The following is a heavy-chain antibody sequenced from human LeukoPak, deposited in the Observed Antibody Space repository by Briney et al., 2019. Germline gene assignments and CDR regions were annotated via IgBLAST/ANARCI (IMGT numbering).Heavy chain of an antibody. CDR2: INAYNGDT. CDR3: ARGSSSDWPLEY. V-gene: IGHV1-3*01. J-gene: IGHJ4*02. CDR1: GYTLINYA. D-gene: IGHD6-19*01. Sequence: VASVKVSCKASGYTLINYAIHWVRQAPGQRLEWMGWINAYNGDTEYSQKLQGRVTITKDTSASTAYMDLSTLRSEDTAVYYCARGSSSDWPLEYWGRGILVTVSS.